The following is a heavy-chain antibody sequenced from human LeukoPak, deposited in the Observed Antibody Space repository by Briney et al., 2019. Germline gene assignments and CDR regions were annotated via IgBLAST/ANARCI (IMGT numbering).Heavy chain of an antibody. J-gene: IGHJ4*02. CDR2: MSWSGNIF. V-gene: IGHV3-9*01. Sequence: PGRSLRLFCAASGFTFGDYAMHWVRQAPGKGLEWVSGMSWSGNIFGYADSVKGRSTISGDNAKNTLSLQMNSLLAEDTAFYYCARVIRAPDYWGQGTLVTVSS. CDR1: GFTFGDYA. D-gene: IGHD2-21*01. CDR3: ARVIRAPDY.